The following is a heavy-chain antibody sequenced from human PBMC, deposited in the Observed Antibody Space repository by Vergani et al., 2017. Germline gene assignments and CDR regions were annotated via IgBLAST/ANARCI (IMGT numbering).Heavy chain of an antibody. J-gene: IGHJ5*02. CDR1: GFTFSTYA. Sequence: EVQLLESGGGLVQPGGSLRLSCAASGFTFSTYAMTWVRQAPGKGLEWVSTISSDGGSTYYADSVKGRFTISRDNSKNTLYLQMNSLRAEDTAVYYCAKVLAPNQCWFDPWGQGTLVTVSS. CDR3: AKVLAPNQCWFDP. CDR2: ISSDGGST. D-gene: IGHD3-3*01. V-gene: IGHV3-23*01.